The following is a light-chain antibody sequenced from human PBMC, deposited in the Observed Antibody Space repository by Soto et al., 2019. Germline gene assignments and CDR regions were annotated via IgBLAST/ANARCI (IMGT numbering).Light chain of an antibody. Sequence: YELTQPPSVSVAPGKTARITCGGNNIGSKSVHWYQQKPGQAPVLVIYDDSDRPSCIPERFSGSNSGNTATLTISRVEAGDEADYYCQVWDSSSDHVVFGGVTQLTVL. J-gene: IGLJ2*01. CDR3: QVWDSSSDHVV. CDR2: DDS. V-gene: IGLV3-21*04. CDR1: NIGSKS.